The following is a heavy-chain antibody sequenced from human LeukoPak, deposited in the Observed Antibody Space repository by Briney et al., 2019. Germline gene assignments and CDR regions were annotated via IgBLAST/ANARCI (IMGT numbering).Heavy chain of an antibody. Sequence: SETLSLTCTVSGYSISSGYYWGWIRQPPGKGLVWIGSIYHSGSTYYNPSLKSRVTISVDTSKNQFSLKLSSVTAADTAVYYCARDWYGSGMDAFDIWGQGTMVTVSS. CDR2: IYHSGST. CDR1: GYSISSGYY. D-gene: IGHD3-10*01. CDR3: ARDWYGSGMDAFDI. J-gene: IGHJ3*02. V-gene: IGHV4-38-2*02.